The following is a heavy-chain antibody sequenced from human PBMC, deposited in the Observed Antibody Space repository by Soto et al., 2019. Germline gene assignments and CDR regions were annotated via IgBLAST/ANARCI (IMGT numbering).Heavy chain of an antibody. Sequence: SETLSLTCAVSGGSISSGGYSWSWIRQPPGKGLEWIGSIYYSGSTYYNPSLKSQVTISVDTSKNQFSLQLSSVTAAHTAVYYCARQLPGYYDSSGSYPNWFDPWGQGTPVTVSS. J-gene: IGHJ5*02. CDR1: GGSISSGGYS. CDR3: ARQLPGYYDSSGSYPNWFDP. D-gene: IGHD3-22*01. V-gene: IGHV4-30-2*03. CDR2: IYYSGST.